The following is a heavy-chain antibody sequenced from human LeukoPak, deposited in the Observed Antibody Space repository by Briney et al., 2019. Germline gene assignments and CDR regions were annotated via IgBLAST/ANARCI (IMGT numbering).Heavy chain of an antibody. D-gene: IGHD1-1*01. CDR3: ATTGNFYDMDV. Sequence: GGSLRLSCAASGFAFFSTSIQWVRQAPGKGLEWLSYSSTVTGNIYYADSVKGRFTISRDNAKSSLNLQMSSLRAEDTAVYFCATTGNFYDMDVWGKGTTVTVSS. CDR2: SSTVTGNI. J-gene: IGHJ6*03. CDR1: GFAFFSTS. V-gene: IGHV3-48*04.